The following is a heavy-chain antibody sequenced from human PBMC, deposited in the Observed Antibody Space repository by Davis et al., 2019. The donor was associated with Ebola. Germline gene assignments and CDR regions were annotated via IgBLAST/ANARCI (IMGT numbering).Heavy chain of an antibody. V-gene: IGHV1-18*01. CDR1: GYTFTSYG. CDR3: ARDVVQYYYDSSGYSIRNKHFDY. Sequence: ASVKVSCKASGYTFTSYGISWVRQAPGQGLERMGWISAYNGNTNYAQKLQGRVTMTTDTSTSTAYMELRSLRSDDTAVYYCARDVVQYYYDSSGYSIRNKHFDYWGQGTLVTVSS. CDR2: ISAYNGNT. D-gene: IGHD3-22*01. J-gene: IGHJ4*02.